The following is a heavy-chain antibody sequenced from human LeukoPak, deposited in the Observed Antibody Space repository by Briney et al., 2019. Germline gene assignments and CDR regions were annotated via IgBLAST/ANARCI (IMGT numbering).Heavy chain of an antibody. V-gene: IGHV4-59*01. CDR2: IYYSGST. Sequence: SETLSLTCTVSGGSISSYYWSWIRQPPGKGLEWIGYIYYSGSTNYNPSLKSRVTISVDTSKNQFSLKLSSVTAADTAVYYRARVIYDSSGYYFDYWGQGTLVTVSS. D-gene: IGHD3-22*01. CDR3: ARVIYDSSGYYFDY. CDR1: GGSISSYY. J-gene: IGHJ4*02.